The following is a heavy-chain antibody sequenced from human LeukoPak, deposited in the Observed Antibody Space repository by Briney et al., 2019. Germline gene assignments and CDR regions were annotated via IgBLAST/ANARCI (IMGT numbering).Heavy chain of an antibody. Sequence: GGSLRLSCGASGFIFSSYWMTWVRQAPGKGLEWVANIKQAGSENSYVDSVKGRFTISRDNAKNSLYLQINSLRAEDTAVYYCIYSGYDWGQGTLVTVSS. CDR3: IYSGYD. D-gene: IGHD5-12*01. CDR2: IKQAGSEN. J-gene: IGHJ4*02. V-gene: IGHV3-7*01. CDR1: GFIFSSYW.